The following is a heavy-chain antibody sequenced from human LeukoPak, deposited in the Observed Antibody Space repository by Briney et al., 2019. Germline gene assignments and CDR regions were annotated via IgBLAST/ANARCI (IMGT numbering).Heavy chain of an antibody. J-gene: IGHJ4*02. D-gene: IGHD3-22*01. Sequence: SETLPLTCTVSGGSISSSSYYWGWIRQPPGKGLEWIGSIYYSGSTYYNPSLKSRVTISVDTSKNQFSLKLSSVTAADTAVYYCAREGGTMIVGDWGQGTLVTVSS. CDR1: GGSISSSSYY. V-gene: IGHV4-39*07. CDR3: AREGGTMIVGD. CDR2: IYYSGST.